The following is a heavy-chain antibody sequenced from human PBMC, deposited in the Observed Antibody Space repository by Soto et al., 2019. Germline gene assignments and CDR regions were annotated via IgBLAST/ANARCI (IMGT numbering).Heavy chain of an antibody. CDR2: ISTYNGNT. CDR1: GYTFTTYD. D-gene: IGHD2-8*01. J-gene: IGHJ6*02. V-gene: IGHV1-18*01. Sequence: QVQLVQSGAEVKKPGASVKVSCKASGYTFTTYDISWVRQAPGQGLEWMGRISTYNGNTNYPQSLQGRLTMTTDTSXXTXYXXLRNLRSDDTAVYYCASDPYHVLMVNAPNLYGMDVWGQGTTVTVSS. CDR3: ASDPYHVLMVNAPNLYGMDV.